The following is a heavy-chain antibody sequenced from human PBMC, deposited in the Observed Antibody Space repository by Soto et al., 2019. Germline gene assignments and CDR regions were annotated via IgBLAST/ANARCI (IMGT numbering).Heavy chain of an antibody. CDR2: ISWNSGSI. D-gene: IGHD3-3*01. Sequence: PGGSLRLSCAASGFTFDDYAMHWVRQAPGKGLEWVSGISWNSGSIGYADSVKGRFTISRDNAKNSLYLQMDSLRAEDTALYYCAKGSGYYTGKGDWFDPWGQGTLVTVYS. J-gene: IGHJ5*02. CDR3: AKGSGYYTGKGDWFDP. CDR1: GFTFDDYA. V-gene: IGHV3-9*01.